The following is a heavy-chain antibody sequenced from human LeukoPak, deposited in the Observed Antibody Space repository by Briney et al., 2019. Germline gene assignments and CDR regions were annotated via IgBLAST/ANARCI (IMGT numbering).Heavy chain of an antibody. V-gene: IGHV4-59*08. CDR3: ARLEDLGAFDI. CDR2: IYYSGNT. J-gene: IGHJ3*02. CDR1: GASFINYD. Sequence: PSETLSLTCTVSGASFINYDWSWVRQTPGKALEWVGYIYYSGNTNYNPYLKSRVTTSVKTSKNQFSLKLSSGTAADTAVYYCARLEDLGAFDIWGQGTMVTVSS.